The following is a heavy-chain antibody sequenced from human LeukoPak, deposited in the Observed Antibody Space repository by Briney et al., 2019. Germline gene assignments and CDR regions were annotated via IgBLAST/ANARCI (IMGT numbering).Heavy chain of an antibody. Sequence: PGGSLRLSCAASGFTFSIYSMNWHRQAPGKGLESFSGISWNSGSIGYADSVKGRFTISRDNAKNSLYLQMNSLRAEDMALYYCAKDNTDGYAESGYFQHWGQGTMVTVSS. D-gene: IGHD5-24*01. CDR1: GFTFSIYS. V-gene: IGHV3-9*03. CDR2: ISWNSGSI. CDR3: AKDNTDGYAESGYFQH. J-gene: IGHJ1*01.